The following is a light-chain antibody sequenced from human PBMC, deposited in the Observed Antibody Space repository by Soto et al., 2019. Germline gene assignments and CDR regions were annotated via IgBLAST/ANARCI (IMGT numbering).Light chain of an antibody. Sequence: EIVMTQSPATLSVSPGDRATLSCRASQSLNTNLAWYQQKPGQAPRLLIYGASTRATGIPVRFSGSGSGTEFTLTISSLQSEDFAVYYCQQYHNWPPWTFGQGTKVDIK. CDR2: GAS. CDR3: QQYHNWPPWT. CDR1: QSLNTN. V-gene: IGKV3-15*01. J-gene: IGKJ1*01.